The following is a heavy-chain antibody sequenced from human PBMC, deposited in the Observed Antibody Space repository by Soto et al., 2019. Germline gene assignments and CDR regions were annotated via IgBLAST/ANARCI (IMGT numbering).Heavy chain of an antibody. CDR1: GGSFSGYY. CDR3: ARVTRRAAFDI. Sequence: QVQLQQWGAGLLKPSETLSLTCAVYGGSFSGYYWSWIRQPPGKGLEWIGEINHSGSTNYNPSLKSRVTISVDTSKNQFSLKLSSVTAADTAVYYCARVTRRAAFDIWGQGTMVTVSS. V-gene: IGHV4-34*01. CDR2: INHSGST. J-gene: IGHJ3*02.